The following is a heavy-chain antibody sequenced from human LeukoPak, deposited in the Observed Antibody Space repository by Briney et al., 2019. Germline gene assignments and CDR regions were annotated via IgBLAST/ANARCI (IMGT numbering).Heavy chain of an antibody. CDR1: GFTFSSYS. D-gene: IGHD5-18*01. V-gene: IGHV3-48*04. CDR3: ASTSGYSYGCFGGAFDI. Sequence: PGGSLRLSCAASGFTFSSYSMNWVRQAPGKGLEWVSYISSSSSTIYYADSVKGRFTISRDNAKNSLYLQMNSLRAEDTAVYYCASTSGYSYGCFGGAFDIWGQGTMVTVSS. J-gene: IGHJ3*02. CDR2: ISSSSSTI.